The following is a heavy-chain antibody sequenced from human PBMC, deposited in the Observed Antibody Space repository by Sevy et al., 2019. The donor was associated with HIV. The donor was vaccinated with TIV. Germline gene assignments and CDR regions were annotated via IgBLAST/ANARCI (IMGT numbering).Heavy chain of an antibody. D-gene: IGHD4-4*01. J-gene: IGHJ4*02. CDR2: IYTSGSS. V-gene: IGHV4-4*07. CDR1: GGFISSYY. Sequence: SETLSLTCTVSGGFISSYYWSWIRQPAGKGLEWIGRIYTSGSSNYNPSLKSRVTMSVDTSKNQFSLKLSSVTAADTAVYYCVRDRSNPTGWYYFDYWGQGTLVTVSS. CDR3: VRDRSNPTGWYYFDY.